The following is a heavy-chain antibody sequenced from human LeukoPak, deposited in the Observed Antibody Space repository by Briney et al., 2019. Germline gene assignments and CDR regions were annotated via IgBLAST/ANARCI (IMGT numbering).Heavy chain of an antibody. J-gene: IGHJ4*02. CDR1: GFTFSSYA. V-gene: IGHV3-30*04. CDR2: ISYDGSNK. D-gene: IGHD6-13*01. Sequence: GGSLRLSCAASGFTFSSYAMHWVRQAPGKGLEWVAVISYDGSNKYYADSVKGRFTISRDNSENTLYLQMNSLRAEDTAVYYCASIAAAGKDPFDYWGQGTLVTVSS. CDR3: ASIAAAGKDPFDY.